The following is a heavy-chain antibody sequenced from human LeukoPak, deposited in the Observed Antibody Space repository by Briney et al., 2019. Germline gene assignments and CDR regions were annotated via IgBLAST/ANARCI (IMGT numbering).Heavy chain of an antibody. CDR1: GDXVSSNSAG. CDR3: ARGYSSGWFAIFS. V-gene: IGHV6-1*01. J-gene: IGHJ4*02. Sequence: SQTLSLTCAVSGDXVSSNSAGWNWIRQSPSRGLEWLGRTYYRSKWYNDYAVSVKSRITINPDTSKNQFSLQLNSVTPEDTAVYYCARGYSSGWFAIFSWGQGTLVTVSS. CDR2: TYYRSKWYN. D-gene: IGHD6-19*01.